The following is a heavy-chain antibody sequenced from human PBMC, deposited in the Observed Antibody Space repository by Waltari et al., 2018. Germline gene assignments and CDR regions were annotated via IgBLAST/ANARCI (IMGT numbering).Heavy chain of an antibody. D-gene: IGHD3-9*01. J-gene: IGHJ4*02. V-gene: IGHV4-31*02. Sequence: QVQLQESGPGLVKPSQTLSLHCPFPCGSITIGTYYWSWTRQHPGKSLEWIGDIYYRGGTYYNASLESRVTISIDTSKNQFSLRLTSVTAADTAVYYCVRGGHFDWSPIDYWGQGTPVTVSS. CDR3: VRGGHFDWSPIDY. CDR1: CGSITIGTYY. CDR2: IYYRGGT.